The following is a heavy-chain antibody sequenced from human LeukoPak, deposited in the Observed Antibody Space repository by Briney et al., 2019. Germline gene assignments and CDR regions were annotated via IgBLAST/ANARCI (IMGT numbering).Heavy chain of an antibody. J-gene: IGHJ4*02. V-gene: IGHV3-23*01. D-gene: IGHD5-12*01. CDR3: AKSLSPATRYQFDY. Sequence: GGSLRLSCAASGFTFTTYAMSWVRQAPGKGLEWVSAISGSGSSTYYADSVKGRFTISRDNSKNTLYLHMNSLRDEDTAVYYCAKSLSPATRYQFDYWGQGTLVTVSS. CDR2: ISGSGSST. CDR1: GFTFTTYA.